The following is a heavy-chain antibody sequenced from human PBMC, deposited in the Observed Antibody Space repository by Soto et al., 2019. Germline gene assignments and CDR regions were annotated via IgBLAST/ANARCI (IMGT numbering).Heavy chain of an antibody. CDR3: ARHPRDDYNYGGSGIFDY. V-gene: IGHV4-39*01. J-gene: IGHJ4*02. CDR2: MYYSGSS. CDR1: GGSISSRTFW. Sequence: QLQLQESGPGLVKPSETLSLTCSVSGGSISSRTFWWAWIRQPPGKGLEWIGDMYYSGSSYSSPSLKSRVTLSVHTSKNQLSLKLNSVTAADTAVYYCARHPRDDYNYGGSGIFDYRGQGTLVTVSS. D-gene: IGHD4-4*01.